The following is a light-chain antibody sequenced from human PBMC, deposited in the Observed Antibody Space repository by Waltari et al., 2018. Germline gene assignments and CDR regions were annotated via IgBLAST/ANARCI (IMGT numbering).Light chain of an antibody. J-gene: IGLJ2*01. Sequence: QVALTQSPSVSASLGASVRLPCNLTLGHRPYGLPWPPHQPQKGPRYLMKVNDDGSHVKGDGIPDRFSGSSSGTERYLTISSLQSEDEADYYCQTWDTAIHVLFGGGTKLTVL. V-gene: IGLV4-69*01. CDR2: VNDDGSH. CDR3: QTWDTAIHVL. CDR1: LGHRPYG.